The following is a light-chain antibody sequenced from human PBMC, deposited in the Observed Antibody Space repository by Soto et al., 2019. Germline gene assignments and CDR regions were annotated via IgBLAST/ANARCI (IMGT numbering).Light chain of an antibody. J-gene: IGKJ2*01. CDR1: QSVGSN. CDR3: QQYNNRPPET. CDR2: GAS. Sequence: EIVMTQSPATLSVSPGERATLSCRASQSVGSNLAWYQQKPGQAPRLLIYGASTRATGIPARFSGSGSGTEFTLTISSLQSEDFALYYCQQYNNRPPETFGQGTKLE. V-gene: IGKV3-15*01.